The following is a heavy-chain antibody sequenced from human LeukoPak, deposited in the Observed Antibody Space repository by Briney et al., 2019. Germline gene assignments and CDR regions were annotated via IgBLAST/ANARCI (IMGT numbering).Heavy chain of an antibody. CDR1: GFTFSSYG. Sequence: PGGSLRLSCAASGFTFSSYGMHWVRQAPGKGLEWVAVISYDGSNKYYADSVKGRFTISRDNSKNTLYLQMNSLRAEDTAVYYCAKDLYSGYDRLGYLNWFDPWGQGTLVTVSS. CDR2: ISYDGSNK. J-gene: IGHJ5*02. D-gene: IGHD5-12*01. CDR3: AKDLYSGYDRLGYLNWFDP. V-gene: IGHV3-30*18.